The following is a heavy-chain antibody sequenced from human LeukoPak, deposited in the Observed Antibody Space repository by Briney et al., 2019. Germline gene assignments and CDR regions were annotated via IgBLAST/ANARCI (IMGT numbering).Heavy chain of an antibody. V-gene: IGHV4-59*01. D-gene: IGHD3-9*01. CDR3: ARARDYDILTGEAAFDI. J-gene: IGHJ3*02. Sequence: SETLSLTCTVSGGSISSYYWSWIRQPPGKGLEWIGYIYYSGSTNYNPSLKSRVTISVDTSKNQFSLKLSSVTAADTAVYYCARARDYDILTGEAAFDIWGQGTMVTVSS. CDR1: GGSISSYY. CDR2: IYYSGST.